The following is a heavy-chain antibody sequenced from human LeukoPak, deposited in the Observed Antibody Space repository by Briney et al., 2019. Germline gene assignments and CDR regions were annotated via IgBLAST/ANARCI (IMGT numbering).Heavy chain of an antibody. CDR2: IYSDGST. CDR3: ARDDPHYGSGTYYY. J-gene: IGHJ4*02. D-gene: IGHD3-10*01. Sequence: SETLSLTCSVSGGSVSSGLYYWSWIRQPAGKGLEWIGRIYSDGSTNYNPSLRSRVTISVDTSKNQFSLKLTSVTAADTAVYYYARDDPHYGSGTYYYWGQGTQVTVSS. V-gene: IGHV4-61*02. CDR1: GGSVSSGLYY.